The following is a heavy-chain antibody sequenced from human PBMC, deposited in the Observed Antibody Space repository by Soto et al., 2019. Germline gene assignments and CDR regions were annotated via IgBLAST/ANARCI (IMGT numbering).Heavy chain of an antibody. CDR2: IYHSGST. J-gene: IGHJ6*02. CDR1: GGSISSSNW. V-gene: IGHV4-4*02. Sequence: QVQLQESGPGLVKPSGTLSLTCAVSGGSISSSNWWSWVRQPPGKGLEWIGEIYHSGSTNYNPSLKSRVTLSVDKSTNQFSLKLSSVTAADTDVYYCARVVWGYDYGMEVWGQGSTVTVSS. D-gene: IGHD2-2*01. CDR3: ARVVWGYDYGMEV.